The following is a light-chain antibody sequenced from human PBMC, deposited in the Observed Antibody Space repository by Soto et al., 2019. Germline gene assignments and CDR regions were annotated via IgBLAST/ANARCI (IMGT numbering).Light chain of an antibody. CDR1: SSDVGSYNH. CDR2: EGS. Sequence: QSALTQPASVSGSPGQSITISCTGTSSDVGSYNHVSWYQQHPGKAPKLKIYEGSKRPSGVSNRFSGSKSGNTASLTISGLQAEDEADYYCCSYAGSSTLYVFGTGTKVTVL. CDR3: CSYAGSSTLYV. V-gene: IGLV2-23*01. J-gene: IGLJ1*01.